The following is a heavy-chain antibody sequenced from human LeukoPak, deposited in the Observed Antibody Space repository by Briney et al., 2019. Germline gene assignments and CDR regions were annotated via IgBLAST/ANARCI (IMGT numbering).Heavy chain of an antibody. CDR1: GFTFDDYA. J-gene: IGHJ4*02. CDR2: ISWNSGSI. Sequence: GRSLRLSCAASGFTFDDYAMHWVRQAPGKGLEWVSGISWNSGSIGYADSVKGRFTTSRDNAKNSLYLQMNSLRAEDMALYYCAAAVAGYFDYWGQGTLVTVSS. D-gene: IGHD6-19*01. CDR3: AAAVAGYFDY. V-gene: IGHV3-9*03.